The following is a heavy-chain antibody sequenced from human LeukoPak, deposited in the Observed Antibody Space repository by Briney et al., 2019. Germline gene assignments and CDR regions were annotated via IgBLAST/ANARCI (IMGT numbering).Heavy chain of an antibody. CDR2: IHYSGIS. CDR3: ARGLEEYYYYYMDV. D-gene: IGHD1-1*01. V-gene: IGHV4-59*12. J-gene: IGHJ6*03. CDR1: GGSISPDY. Sequence: SETLSLTCTVSGGSISPDYWAWIRQPPRKGLEWIGYIHYSGISNYNPSLKSRVTISVDTSKNQFSLKLSSVTAADTAVYYCARGLEEYYYYYMDVWGKGTTVTVSS.